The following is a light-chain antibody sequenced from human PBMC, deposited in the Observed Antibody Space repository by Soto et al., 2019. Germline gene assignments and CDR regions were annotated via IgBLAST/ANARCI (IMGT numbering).Light chain of an antibody. Sequence: LAQPPSASGSPGQSVTISCTGTSSDIGGYNYVSWYQQHPGKAPKLLIYEVNKRPSGVPDRFSGSKSGNTASLTVSGLQTEDEADYYCSSYAGSNKRYVFGTGTKVTVL. V-gene: IGLV2-8*01. CDR3: SSYAGSNKRYV. J-gene: IGLJ1*01. CDR2: EVN. CDR1: SSDIGGYNY.